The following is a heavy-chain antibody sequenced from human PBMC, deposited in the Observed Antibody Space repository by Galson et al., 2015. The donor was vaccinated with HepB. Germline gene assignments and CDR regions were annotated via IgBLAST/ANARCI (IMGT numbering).Heavy chain of an antibody. Sequence: LSLTCAVYGVSFSGYYWSWIRQPPGKGLEWIGEINHSGSTNYNPSLKSRVTISVDTSKNQFSLKLSSVTAADTAVYYCARARYGIDYWGQGTLVTVSS. D-gene: IGHD4-17*01. V-gene: IGHV4-34*01. CDR2: INHSGST. J-gene: IGHJ4*02. CDR1: GVSFSGYY. CDR3: ARARYGIDY.